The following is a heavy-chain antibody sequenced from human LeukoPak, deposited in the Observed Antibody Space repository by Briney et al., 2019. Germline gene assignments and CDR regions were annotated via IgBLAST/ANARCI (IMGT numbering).Heavy chain of an antibody. V-gene: IGHV4-39*01. Sequence: SETLSLTCTVSGGSISSSSYYWGWIRQPPGKGLEWIGSIYYSGSTYYNPSLKSRVTISVGTSKNQFSLKLSSVTAADTAVYYCARPGYSSGWSYDYWGQGTLVTVSS. D-gene: IGHD6-19*01. CDR3: ARPGYSSGWSYDY. J-gene: IGHJ4*02. CDR1: GGSISSSSYY. CDR2: IYYSGST.